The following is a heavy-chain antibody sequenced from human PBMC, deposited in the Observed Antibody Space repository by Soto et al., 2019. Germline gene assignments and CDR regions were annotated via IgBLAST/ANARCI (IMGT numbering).Heavy chain of an antibody. D-gene: IGHD5-12*01. CDR3: AKETGGYEYAFDI. CDR1: GFTFDDYA. CDR2: ISWNSGSI. J-gene: IGHJ3*02. V-gene: IGHV3-9*01. Sequence: PGGSLRLSCAASGFTFDDYAMHWVRQAPGKGLEWVSGISWNSGSIGYADSVKGRFTISRDNAKNSLYLQMNSLRAEDTALYYCAKETGGYEYAFDIWGQGTMVTVSS.